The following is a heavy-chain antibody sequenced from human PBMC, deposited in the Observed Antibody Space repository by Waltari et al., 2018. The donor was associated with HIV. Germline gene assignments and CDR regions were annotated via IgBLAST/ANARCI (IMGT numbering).Heavy chain of an antibody. V-gene: IGHV3-7*03. D-gene: IGHD3-3*01. CDR1: EFPFSDYF. CDR3: ARAFGVVSGAPKFFDY. CDR2: INSEGGSS. J-gene: IGHJ4*01. Sequence: ELQLLDSWGKLVPPGGSLRLSRVVPEFPFSDYFMSWVRQATGKALPWVAVINSEGGSSFYVDSLKGRAIVSRDNAKNTMFFEVTNLKIEDTAIYYCARAFGVVSGAPKFFDYWGRGTLVSVSS.